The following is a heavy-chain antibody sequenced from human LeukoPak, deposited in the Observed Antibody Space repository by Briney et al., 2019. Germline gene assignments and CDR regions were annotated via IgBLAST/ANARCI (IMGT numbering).Heavy chain of an antibody. J-gene: IGHJ6*02. CDR1: GFTFSDYY. Sequence: GGSLRLSCAASGFTFSDYYMTWIRQAPGKGLEWVSSISSSSSYIYYADSVKGRFTISRDNAKNSLYLQMNSLRAEDTAVYYCARDVVSIAAAGLPSVASPYYGMDVWGQGTTVTVSS. CDR2: ISSSSSYI. CDR3: ARDVVSIAAAGLPSVASPYYGMDV. V-gene: IGHV3-11*06. D-gene: IGHD6-13*01.